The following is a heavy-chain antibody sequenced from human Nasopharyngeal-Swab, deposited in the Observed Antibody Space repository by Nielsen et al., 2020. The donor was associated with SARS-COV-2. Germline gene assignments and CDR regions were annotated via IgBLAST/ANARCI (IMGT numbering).Heavy chain of an antibody. CDR2: ISYDGSNK. V-gene: IGHV3-30-3*01. CDR1: GFTFSSYA. Sequence: GESLKISCAASGFTFSSYAMHWVRQAPGKGLEWVAVISYDGSNKYYADSVKGRFTISRDNSKNTPYLQMNSLRAEDTAVYYCAREKSIDEVRVTAMPYYFDYWGQGTLVTVSS. J-gene: IGHJ4*02. D-gene: IGHD2-21*02. CDR3: AREKSIDEVRVTAMPYYFDY.